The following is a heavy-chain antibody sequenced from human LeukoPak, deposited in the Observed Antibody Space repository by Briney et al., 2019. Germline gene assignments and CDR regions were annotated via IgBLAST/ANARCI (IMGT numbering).Heavy chain of an antibody. CDR3: ARLGDQVAPNNYMDV. D-gene: IGHD1/OR15-1a*01. Sequence: SVKVSCKASGGTFSSYAISWVRQAPGQGLEWMGRIIPILGIANYAQKFQGRVTITADKSTSTAYMELSSLRSDDTAVYYCARLGDQVAPNNYMDVWGKGTTVTVSS. V-gene: IGHV1-69*04. J-gene: IGHJ6*03. CDR2: IIPILGIA. CDR1: GGTFSSYA.